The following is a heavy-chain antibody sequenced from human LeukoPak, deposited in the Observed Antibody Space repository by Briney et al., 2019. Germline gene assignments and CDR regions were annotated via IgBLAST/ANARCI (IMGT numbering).Heavy chain of an antibody. D-gene: IGHD3-22*01. V-gene: IGHV1-69*13. CDR1: GGTFNSFV. Sequence: GASVKVSCKASGGTFNSFVISWVRQAPGQGLEWMGGIIPLFGTANYAQKFQDRATITADESTSTAYMELSSLRSEDTALYYCARLGGDSSDYPFDHWGQGTLVTVSS. CDR3: ARLGGDSSDYPFDH. CDR2: IIPLFGTA. J-gene: IGHJ4*02.